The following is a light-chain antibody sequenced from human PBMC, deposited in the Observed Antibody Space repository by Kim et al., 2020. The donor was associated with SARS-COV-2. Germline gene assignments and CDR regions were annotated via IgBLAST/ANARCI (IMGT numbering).Light chain of an antibody. V-gene: IGKV3-15*01. Sequence: SLGERATLSCRARQSVSTKLAWYQQKPGQAPRLLIYDANTRATGIPARFSGSGSETEFTLTISSLQSEDFAVYHCQQYNNWPAFTFGRGTKVDIK. CDR1: QSVSTK. CDR3: QQYNNWPAFT. CDR2: DAN. J-gene: IGKJ4*02.